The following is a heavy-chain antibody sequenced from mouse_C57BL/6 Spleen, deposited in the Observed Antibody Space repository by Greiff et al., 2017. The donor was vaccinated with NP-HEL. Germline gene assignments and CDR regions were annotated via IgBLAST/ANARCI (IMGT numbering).Heavy chain of an antibody. J-gene: IGHJ3*01. CDR2: IHPNSGST. Sequence: VQLQQPGAELVKPGASVKLSCKASGYTFTSYWMHWVKQRPGQGLEWIGMIHPNSGSTNYNEKFKSKATLTVDQSSSTAYMQLSSLTSEDAAVYYSASTVYDYYGAWFAYWGQGTLVTVSA. CDR1: GYTFTSYW. D-gene: IGHD1-1*01. CDR3: ASTVYDYYGAWFAY. V-gene: IGHV1-64*01.